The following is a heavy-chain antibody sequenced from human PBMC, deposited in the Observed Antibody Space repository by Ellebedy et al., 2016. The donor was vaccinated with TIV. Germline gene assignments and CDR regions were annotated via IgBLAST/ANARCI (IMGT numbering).Heavy chain of an antibody. CDR2: IIPILGIA. Sequence: SVKVSCXASGGTFSSYAISWVRQAPGQGLEWMGRIIPILGIANYAQKFQGRVTITADKSTSTAYMELSSLRSEDTAVYYCAFTMIVVVKVADAFDIWGQGTMVTVSS. CDR3: AFTMIVVVKVADAFDI. D-gene: IGHD3-22*01. CDR1: GGTFSSYA. J-gene: IGHJ3*02. V-gene: IGHV1-69*04.